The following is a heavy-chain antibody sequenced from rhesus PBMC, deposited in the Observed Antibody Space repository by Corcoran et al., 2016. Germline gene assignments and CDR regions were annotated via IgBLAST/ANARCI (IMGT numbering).Heavy chain of an antibody. V-gene: IGHV3-116*02. Sequence: EVRLVESGGGLVQPGGSLRLSCAASGFTFSDYYMSWVRQAPGKGPEWVGFIRNKGTGGTAEYAASVKGRFTISKDDSKSIASLQMNSRKNEDTAVYYCARVPGCSGIYWYVGDYYFDYWGQGVLVTVSS. D-gene: IGHD2-27*01. J-gene: IGHJ4*01. CDR1: GFTFSDYY. CDR2: IRNKGTGGTA. CDR3: ARVPGCSGIYWYVGDYYFDY.